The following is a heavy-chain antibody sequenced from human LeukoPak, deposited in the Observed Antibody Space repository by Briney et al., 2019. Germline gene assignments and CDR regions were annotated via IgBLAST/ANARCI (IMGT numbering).Heavy chain of an antibody. V-gene: IGHV4-39*01. J-gene: IGHJ4*02. CDR3: ASGGYDSSGYHDPFDY. Sequence: SETLSLTCTVSGGPISSSSYYWGWIRQPPGKGLEWIWSIYYSGSTYYNPSLKSRVTISVDTSKNQFSLKLSSATAADTAVYYCASGGYDSSGYHDPFDYWGQGTLVTVSS. D-gene: IGHD3-22*01. CDR2: IYYSGST. CDR1: GGPISSSSYY.